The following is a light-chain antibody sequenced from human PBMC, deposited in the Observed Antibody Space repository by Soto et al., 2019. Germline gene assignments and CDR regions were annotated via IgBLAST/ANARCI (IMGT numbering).Light chain of an antibody. CDR2: GAS. Sequence: EIVMTQSPATLSVSPGERATLSCRASQSVSSNLAWYQQKPGQAPRLLIYGASTRATGIPARFSGSGSGTDFTLTISRLEPEDFAMYYCLHHGSSLWTFGQGTKVDI. V-gene: IGKV3-20*01. J-gene: IGKJ1*01. CDR1: QSVSSN. CDR3: LHHGSSLWT.